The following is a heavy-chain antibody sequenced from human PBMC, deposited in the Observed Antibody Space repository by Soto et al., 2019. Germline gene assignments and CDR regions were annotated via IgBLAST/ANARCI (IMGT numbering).Heavy chain of an antibody. CDR1: GGSLSGYY. J-gene: IGHJ6*02. CDR2: LNHRGIA. Sequence: PSETLSLTCGVSGGSLSGYYWTWIRQPPGKGLEWIGELNHRGIANYHPSLKSRVNISSDTSKDQFSLKLSSVTAADTAVYYCARGGYCSSTSCYNYYYYGMDVWGQGTTVTVSS. V-gene: IGHV4-34*01. CDR3: ARGGYCSSTSCYNYYYYGMDV. D-gene: IGHD2-2*02.